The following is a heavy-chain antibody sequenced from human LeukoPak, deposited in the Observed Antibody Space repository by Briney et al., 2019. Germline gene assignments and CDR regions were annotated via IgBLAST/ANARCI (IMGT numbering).Heavy chain of an antibody. V-gene: IGHV1-18*01. Sequence: ASVKVSCTASGYTFTSYGISWVRQAPGQGLEWMGWISAYNGNTNYAQKLQGRVTMTTDTSTSTAYMELRSLRSDDTAVYYCARDNEAAAVSVYFDYWGQGTLVTVSS. CDR2: ISAYNGNT. CDR1: GYTFTSYG. J-gene: IGHJ4*02. D-gene: IGHD6-13*01. CDR3: ARDNEAAAVSVYFDY.